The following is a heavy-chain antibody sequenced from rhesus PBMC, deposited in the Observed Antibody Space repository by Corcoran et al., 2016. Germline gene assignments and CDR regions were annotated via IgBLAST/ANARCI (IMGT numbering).Heavy chain of an antibody. CDR3: AREAGVFEF. J-gene: IGHJ1*01. CDR2: NYGSGGST. Sequence: QVQLQESGPAVVKPSETLSLTCAVSGGSISSSNWWSWIRQSPGKGLEWIGGNYGSGGSTEYNPSLKSRVTISIDTSKNQFSLKLSSVTAADTAVYYCAREAGVFEFWGQGALVTVSS. D-gene: IGHD3-34*01. V-gene: IGHV4-93*01. CDR1: GGSISSSNW.